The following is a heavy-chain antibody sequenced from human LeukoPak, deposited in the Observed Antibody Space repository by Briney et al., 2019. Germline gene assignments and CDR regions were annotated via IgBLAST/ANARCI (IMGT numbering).Heavy chain of an antibody. CDR3: ATSSPRNYFDH. CDR1: GFIFSTYG. V-gene: IGHV3-33*01. Sequence: GGSLRLSCVASGFIFSTYGLHWVRQSPGRGLEWVAVIWYDGSQRYYADSVKGRFTISRDDSQNTIYLQMDSLRAEDTAVYYCATSSPRNYFDHWGQGTLVTVSS. CDR2: IWYDGSQR. J-gene: IGHJ4*02. D-gene: IGHD1-14*01.